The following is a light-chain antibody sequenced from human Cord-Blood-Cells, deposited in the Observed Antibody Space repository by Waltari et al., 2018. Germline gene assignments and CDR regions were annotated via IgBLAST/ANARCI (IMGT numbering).Light chain of an antibody. CDR2: AAS. Sequence: DIQMTQSPPSVSASVGDRITITCRASQSISSYLNWYQQKPGKAPKLLIYAASSLQSGVPSRFSGSGSGRDFTLTICSLQPDGFATYYCQQSYSTPLTFGPGTKVDIK. V-gene: IGKV1-39*01. CDR3: QQSYSTPLT. CDR1: QSISSY. J-gene: IGKJ3*01.